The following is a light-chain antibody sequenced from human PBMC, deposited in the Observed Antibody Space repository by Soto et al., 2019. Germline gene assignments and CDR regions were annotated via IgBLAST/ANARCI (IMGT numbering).Light chain of an antibody. Sequence: DIQMTQSPSTLSASVGDRVTITCRASQNINTWLSWYHQAPGEPPKLLIFKASRLQSGVPSRFSGGGSATRFTLTINGLQPDDFGTYYCMQSSNYVWTFGQGTKVDIK. V-gene: IGKV1-5*03. CDR3: MQSSNYVWT. CDR2: KAS. J-gene: IGKJ1*01. CDR1: QNINTW.